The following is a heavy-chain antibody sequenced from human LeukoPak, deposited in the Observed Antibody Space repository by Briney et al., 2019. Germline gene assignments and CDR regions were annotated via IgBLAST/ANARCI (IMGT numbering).Heavy chain of an antibody. V-gene: IGHV3-30-3*01. J-gene: IGHJ4*02. CDR1: GFTFSSYA. Sequence: PGGSLRLSCAASGFTFSSYAMHWVHQAPGKGLEWVAVISYDGSNKYYADSVKGRFTISRDNSKNTLYLQMNSLRAEDTAVYYCGTTVTTGRRYWGQGTLVTVSS. CDR3: GTTVTTGRRY. D-gene: IGHD4-17*01. CDR2: ISYDGSNK.